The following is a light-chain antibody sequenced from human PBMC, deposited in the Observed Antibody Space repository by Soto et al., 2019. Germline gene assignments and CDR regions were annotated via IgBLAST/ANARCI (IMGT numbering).Light chain of an antibody. CDR1: NIGDKR. V-gene: IGLV3-21*04. CDR2: YDS. J-gene: IGLJ1*01. Sequence: SYELTQPPSVSVAPEKTTTITGGGNNIGDKRVHWYRQKSGQAPVLLISYDSDRPSGIPERFSGSNSGNTATLTISRVEAGDEADYYCQVWDIMTDNYVFGGGTKVTVL. CDR3: QVWDIMTDNYV.